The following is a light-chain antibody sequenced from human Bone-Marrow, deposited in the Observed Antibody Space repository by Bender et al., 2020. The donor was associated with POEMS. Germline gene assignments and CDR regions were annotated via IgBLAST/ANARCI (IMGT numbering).Light chain of an antibody. CDR2: DVT. Sequence: QSALTQPASVSGSPGQSITISCTGTSSDVGRYKFVSWYQQHPGKAPKLMIYDVTYRPSGVSTRFSGSKSGNTASLTVSGLQAEDEADYYCSSYAGSNNFEVFGGGTKLTVL. CDR3: SSYAGSNNFEV. J-gene: IGLJ3*02. CDR1: SSDVGRYKF. V-gene: IGLV2-14*03.